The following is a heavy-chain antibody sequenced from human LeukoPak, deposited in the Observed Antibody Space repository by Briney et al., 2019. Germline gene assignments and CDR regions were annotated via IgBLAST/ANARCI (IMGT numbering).Heavy chain of an antibody. V-gene: IGHV3-7*01. CDR2: IKQDGGET. CDR1: GGSISSYY. J-gene: IGHJ4*02. D-gene: IGHD4-11*01. Sequence: ETLSLTCTVSGGSISSYYWSWIGQPPGKGLEWVASIKQDGGETFYVDSVKGRFTISRDNAKNSLYLQMNSLRAEDTAVYYCTREDHSNYNYWGQGTLVTVSS. CDR3: TREDHSNYNY.